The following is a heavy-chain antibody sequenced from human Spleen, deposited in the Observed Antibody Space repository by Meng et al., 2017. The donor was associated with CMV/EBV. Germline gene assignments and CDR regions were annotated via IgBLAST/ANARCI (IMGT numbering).Heavy chain of an antibody. J-gene: IGHJ4*02. CDR1: GGTFFLYT. CDR2: IIPIFGTT. CDR3: ARSDTAMVFFDD. Sequence: SVKVSCKASGGTFFLYTVSWVRQAPGQGLEWMGGIIPIFGTTNYAPKFQGRVTIITDESTTTAFMELSSLTSEDTAIYYCARSDTAMVFFDDWGQGTLVTVSS. D-gene: IGHD5-18*01. V-gene: IGHV1-69*05.